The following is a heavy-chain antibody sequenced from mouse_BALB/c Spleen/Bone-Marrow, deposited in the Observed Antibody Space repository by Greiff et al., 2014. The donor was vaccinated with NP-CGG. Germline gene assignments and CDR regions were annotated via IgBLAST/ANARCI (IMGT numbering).Heavy chain of an antibody. V-gene: IGHV1S130*01. CDR3: ARHHRYAYYFGY. CDR1: GYTFTNSW. D-gene: IGHD2-14*01. J-gene: IGHJ2*01. CDR2: IHPNSGNT. Sequence: VQLQQSGSVLVRPGASVKLSCKASGYTFTNSWIHWAKQRPGQGLGWIGEIHPNSGNTNFNEKFKVKATLTVDTSSSTAYVDLSSLTAEGSAVYYCARHHRYAYYFGYWGQGTTLTVSS.